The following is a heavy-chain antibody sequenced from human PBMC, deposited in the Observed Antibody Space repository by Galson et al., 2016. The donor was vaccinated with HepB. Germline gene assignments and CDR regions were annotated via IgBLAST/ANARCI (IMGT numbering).Heavy chain of an antibody. CDR1: GFTFSSYW. J-gene: IGHJ5*02. CDR3: ARSRLAAAFDP. CDR2: IRHDGSEK. Sequence: SLRLSCATSGFTFSSYWMSWVRQAPGRGPEWVANIRHDGSEKYYVDSVKGRFTISRDNAKNSLFLQMSSLRAEDTAVYYCARSRLAAAFDPWGQGTLVTVSS. V-gene: IGHV3-7*03. D-gene: IGHD6-13*01.